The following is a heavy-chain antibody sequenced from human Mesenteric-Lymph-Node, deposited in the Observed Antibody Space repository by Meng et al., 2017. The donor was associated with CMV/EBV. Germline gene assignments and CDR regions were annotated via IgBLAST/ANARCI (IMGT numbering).Heavy chain of an antibody. CDR2: VKWDGDKK. CDR1: GFIFSSIW. Sequence: GESLKISCTTSGFIFSSIWMAWVRQVPGKGLEWVAGVKWDGDKKDYVDSVKGRFTISRDNAKNSLFLQMNSLRAEDTAVYYCARDGVAIRGTYFWGQGTMVTVSS. J-gene: IGHJ6*02. V-gene: IGHV3-7*01. D-gene: IGHD2-15*01. CDR3: ARDGVAIRGTYF.